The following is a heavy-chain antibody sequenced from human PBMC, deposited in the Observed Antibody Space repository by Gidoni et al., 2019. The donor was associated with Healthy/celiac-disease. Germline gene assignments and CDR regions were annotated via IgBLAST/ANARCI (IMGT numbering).Heavy chain of an antibody. Sequence: EVQLVESGGGLIQPGGSLRLSCAASGFTVSSNYISWVRQAPGKGLEWFSVIYSGVSTYYSDSVKGLFTISRDNSKNTLYLQMNSLRAEDTAVYYCARVTYYYDSSCYSWDDYWGQGTLVTVSS. CDR2: IYSGVST. V-gene: IGHV3-53*01. D-gene: IGHD3-22*01. CDR1: GFTVSSNY. CDR3: ARVTYYYDSSCYSWDDY. J-gene: IGHJ4*02.